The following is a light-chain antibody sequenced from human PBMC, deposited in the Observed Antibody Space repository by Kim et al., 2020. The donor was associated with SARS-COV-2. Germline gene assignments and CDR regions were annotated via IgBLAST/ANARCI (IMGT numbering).Light chain of an antibody. CDR2: RVS. J-gene: IGKJ2*01. CDR1: QSLVQRDGNSY. CDR3: MQGAHWLFT. V-gene: IGKV2-30*02. Sequence: QSASISCWSCQSLVQRDGNSYLNLFQQRSGQSPRRLIYRVSNRDSGFPDRFSCSVSVTDFTLEISMVEAEYVGVYYCMQGAHWLFTFCQWTKLEV.